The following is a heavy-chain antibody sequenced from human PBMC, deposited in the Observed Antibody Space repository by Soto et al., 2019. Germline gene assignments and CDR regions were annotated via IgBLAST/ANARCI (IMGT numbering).Heavy chain of an antibody. V-gene: IGHV1-69*01. CDR2: IIPIFGTA. D-gene: IGHD5-12*01. J-gene: IGHJ6*02. CDR3: ARASGDGYNYYYYYGMDV. Sequence: QVQLVQSGAEVKKPGSSVKVSCKASGGTFSSYAISWVRPAPGQGLEWMGGIIPIFGTANYAQKFQGRVTITADESTSTAYMELSSLRSEATAVYYRARASGDGYNYYYYYGMDVWSQVTTVTVSS. CDR1: GGTFSSYA.